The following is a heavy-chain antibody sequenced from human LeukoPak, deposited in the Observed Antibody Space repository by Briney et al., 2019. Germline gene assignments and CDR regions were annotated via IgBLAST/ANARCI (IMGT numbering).Heavy chain of an antibody. CDR1: GGSISSYH. Sequence: PSETLSLTCTVSGGSISSYHWSWIRQPPGKGLEWIGYIYYSGSTNYNPSLKSRVTISVDTSKNQFSLKLSSVTAADTAVYYCARRMVRGVTLLGFDPWGQGTLVTVSS. J-gene: IGHJ5*02. CDR2: IYYSGST. CDR3: ARRMVRGVTLLGFDP. V-gene: IGHV4-59*08. D-gene: IGHD3-10*01.